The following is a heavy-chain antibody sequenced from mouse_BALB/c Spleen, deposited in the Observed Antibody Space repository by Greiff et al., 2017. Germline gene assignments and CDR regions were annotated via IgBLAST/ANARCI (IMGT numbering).Heavy chain of an antibody. CDR1: GYSFTGYY. V-gene: IGHV1S34*01. Sequence: LVKTGASVMISCKASGYSFTGYYMHWVKQSHGKSLEWIGYISCYNGATSYNQKFKGKATFTVDTSSSTAYMQFNSLTSEDSAVYYCARGATKSSHFDYWGQGTTLTVSS. D-gene: IGHD3-1*01. CDR3: ARGATKSSHFDY. CDR2: ISCYNGAT. J-gene: IGHJ2*01.